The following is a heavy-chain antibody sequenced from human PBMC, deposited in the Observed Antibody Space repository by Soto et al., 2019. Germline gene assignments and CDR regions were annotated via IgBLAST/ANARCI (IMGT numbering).Heavy chain of an antibody. J-gene: IGHJ5*01. CDR2: ITNRGTHT. Sequence: GGSLRLSCTASGFSFSSYTMNWVRQAPGKGLQWVASITNRGTHTYSADSVKGRFTISRDNDKNSLYLQRNNLRAEDTATYYCARAHEVAWFDSWGLGTLVTVSS. V-gene: IGHV3-21*06. CDR1: GFSFSSYT. CDR3: ARAHEVAWFDS. D-gene: IGHD2-15*01.